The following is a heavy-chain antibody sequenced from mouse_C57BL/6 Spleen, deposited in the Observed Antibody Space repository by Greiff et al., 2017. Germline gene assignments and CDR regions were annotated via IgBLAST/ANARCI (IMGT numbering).Heavy chain of an antibody. V-gene: IGHV2-9*01. CDR2: IWGGGST. D-gene: IGHD3-2*02. J-gene: IGHJ3*01. CDR3: AKRKTLAQATWFAY. CDR1: GFSLTSYG. Sequence: VHLVESGPGLVAPSQCLSITCTVSGFSLTSYGVDWVRQPPGKGLEWLGVIWGGGSTNYNSALMSRLSISKDNSKSQVFLKMNSLQTDDTAIYYCAKRKTLAQATWFAYWGQGTLVTVSA.